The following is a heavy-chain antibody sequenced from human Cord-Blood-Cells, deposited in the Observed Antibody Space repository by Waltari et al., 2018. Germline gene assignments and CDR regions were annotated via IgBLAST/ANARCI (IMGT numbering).Heavy chain of an antibody. V-gene: IGHV4-34*01. J-gene: IGHJ4*02. Sequence: QVQLQLWGAGLLKPPETLSPPCAGFGGSFSGYLWSWLGQRPGKGLEWIGEINHSGSTNYNPSLKSRVTISVDTSKNQFSLKLSSVTAADTAVYYCARSRITMVRGVIFDYWGQGTLVTVSS. CDR2: INHSGST. CDR1: GGSFSGYL. D-gene: IGHD3-10*01. CDR3: ARSRITMVRGVIFDY.